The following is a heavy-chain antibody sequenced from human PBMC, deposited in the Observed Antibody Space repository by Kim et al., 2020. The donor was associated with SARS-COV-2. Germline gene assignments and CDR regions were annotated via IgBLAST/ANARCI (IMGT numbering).Heavy chain of an antibody. CDR3: AKDFKDIVVVVAAPREY. Sequence: VKGRFTISRDNSKNTLYLQMNSLRAEDTAVYYCAKDFKDIVVVVAAPREYWGQGTLVTVSS. D-gene: IGHD2-15*01. J-gene: IGHJ4*02. V-gene: IGHV3-23*01.